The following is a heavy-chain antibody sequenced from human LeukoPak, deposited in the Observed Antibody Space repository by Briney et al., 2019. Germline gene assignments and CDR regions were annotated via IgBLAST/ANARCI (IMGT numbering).Heavy chain of an antibody. CDR1: RFTFSSYA. J-gene: IGHJ4*02. Sequence: GGAVRLSRAASRFTFSSYAMSLVRQAPGKGLEWVTTIRGHGARTYYAAYLKRRFPITRDHSKTPVSLQTNSPRDADTAVYYCAKLRQWLEPFADWGQGTLVIVSS. D-gene: IGHD6-19*01. CDR2: IRGHGART. V-gene: IGHV3-23*01. CDR3: AKLRQWLEPFAD.